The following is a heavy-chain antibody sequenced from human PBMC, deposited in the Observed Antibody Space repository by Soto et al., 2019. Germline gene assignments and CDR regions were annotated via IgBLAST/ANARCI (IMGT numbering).Heavy chain of an antibody. Sequence: EVQLLESGGGLVQPGGSLRLSCAASGFTFSSYAMSWVRQAPGKGLEWVSAISGSGGSTYYADSVKGRFTISRDNSKNTLYLQMNSLRAEDTAVYYCARDYYDSSGYYYLDYWGQGTLVTVSS. CDR1: GFTFSSYA. CDR2: ISGSGGST. V-gene: IGHV3-23*01. D-gene: IGHD3-22*01. J-gene: IGHJ4*02. CDR3: ARDYYDSSGYYYLDY.